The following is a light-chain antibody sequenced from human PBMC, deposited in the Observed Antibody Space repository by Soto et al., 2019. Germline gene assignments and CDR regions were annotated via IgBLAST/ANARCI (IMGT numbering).Light chain of an antibody. CDR2: AAS. Sequence: AIRMTQSPSSCSASTGDRVTITCRASQGISSYLAWYQQKPGKAPKLLIYAASTLQSGVPSRFSGSGSGTDFTLTISCLQSEDFATYYCQQYYSYPSLTFGGGTKVDIK. CDR1: QGISSY. J-gene: IGKJ4*01. V-gene: IGKV1-8*01. CDR3: QQYYSYPSLT.